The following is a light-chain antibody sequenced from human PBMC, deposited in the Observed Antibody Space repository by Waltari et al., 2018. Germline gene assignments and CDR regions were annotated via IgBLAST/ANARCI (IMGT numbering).Light chain of an antibody. J-gene: IGLJ2*01. CDR3: QAWDRTTAV. CDR1: VLGNKF. CDR2: QDD. Sequence: SYELSQPPSESVSPGQTASISCSGDVLGNKFVWWYQQKPGQSPVLVLYQDDKRPPGIPERFSGSNAGTRATLIIVGTQPMDEADYYCQAWDRTTAVFGGGTKLTVL. V-gene: IGLV3-1*01.